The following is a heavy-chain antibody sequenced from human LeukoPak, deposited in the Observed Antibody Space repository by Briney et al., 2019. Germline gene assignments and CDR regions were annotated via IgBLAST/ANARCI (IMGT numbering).Heavy chain of an antibody. Sequence: GGSLRLSCAASGFTFSSYGMHWVRQAPGKGLEWVAFIRYDGSNKYYADSVKGRFTISRDNSKNTLYLQMNSLRAEDTAVYYCAKDHHYYGSGSYSFPDYWGQGTLVTVSS. CDR1: GFTFSSYG. CDR2: IRYDGSNK. J-gene: IGHJ4*02. V-gene: IGHV3-30*02. CDR3: AKDHHYYGSGSYSFPDY. D-gene: IGHD3-10*01.